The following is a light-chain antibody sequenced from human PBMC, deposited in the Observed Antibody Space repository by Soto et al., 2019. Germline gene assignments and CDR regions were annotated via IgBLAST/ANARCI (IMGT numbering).Light chain of an antibody. CDR1: QSVSSY. CDR2: DAS. CDR3: QQRTNWPPIT. J-gene: IGKJ5*01. Sequence: EIVLTQKPATLSLSPGERSTLSCRSSQSVSSYLAWYQQKPGQAPRLLIYDASNRATGIPARFSGSGSGTDFTLTISSLEPEDFAVYYCQQRTNWPPITFGQGTRLENK. V-gene: IGKV3-11*01.